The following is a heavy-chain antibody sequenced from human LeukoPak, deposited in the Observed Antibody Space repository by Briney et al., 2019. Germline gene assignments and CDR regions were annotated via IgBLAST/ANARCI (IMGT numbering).Heavy chain of an antibody. CDR1: GFTCDDYA. J-gene: IGHJ4*02. CDR3: AKDTCSSTSCSNDY. D-gene: IGHD2-2*01. Sequence: GGSLRLSCAASGFTCDDYAMHWVRQAPGKGLDWVSGITWNSGDIGYADSAKGRFTISRDNAKNSLYLQMNSLRAEDTALYYCAKDTCSSTSCSNDYWGQGTLVTVSS. CDR2: ITWNSGDI. V-gene: IGHV3-9*01.